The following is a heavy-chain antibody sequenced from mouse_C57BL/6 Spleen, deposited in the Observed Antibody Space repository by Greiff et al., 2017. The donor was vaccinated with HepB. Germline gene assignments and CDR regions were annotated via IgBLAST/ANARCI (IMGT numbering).Heavy chain of an antibody. D-gene: IGHD2-4*01. CDR2: IDPSDSYT. J-gene: IGHJ3*01. CDR3: ARKRITTERVFAY. Sequence: VQLQQPGAELVKPGASVKLSCKASGYTFTSYWMQWVKQRPGQGLEWIGEIDPSDSYTNYNQKFKGKATLTVDTSSSTAYMQLSSLTSEDSAVYYCARKRITTERVFAYWGQGTLFTVSA. V-gene: IGHV1-50*01. CDR1: GYTFTSYW.